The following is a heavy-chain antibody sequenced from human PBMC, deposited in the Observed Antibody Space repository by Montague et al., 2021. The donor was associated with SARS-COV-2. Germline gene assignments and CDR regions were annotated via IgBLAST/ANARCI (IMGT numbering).Heavy chain of an antibody. CDR1: GFTFSSYS. V-gene: IGHV3-21*01. CDR2: ISYGSSYI. CDR3: ARGGGRRVTIFGVVDYYYGTDV. D-gene: IGHD3-3*01. Sequence: SLRLACAASGFTFSSYSMNWVRQAPGKGLEWVSSISYGSSYIYYADSVKGRFTISRDNAKNSLYLQTNSLRAEDTAVYYCARGGGRRVTIFGVVDYYYGTDVWGQGTTVTVSS. J-gene: IGHJ6*02.